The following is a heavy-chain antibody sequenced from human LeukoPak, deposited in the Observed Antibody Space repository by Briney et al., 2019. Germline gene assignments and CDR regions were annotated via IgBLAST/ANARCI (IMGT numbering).Heavy chain of an antibody. J-gene: IGHJ3*02. CDR3: ARVRGVGGNRGWPAGGDAFDI. Sequence: GGSLRLSCAASGFTFSSYGMHWVRQAPGKGLEWVAVISYDGSNKYYADSVKGRFTTSRDNSKNTLYLQMNSLRAEDTAVYYCARVRGVGGNRGWPAGGDAFDIWGQGTMVTVSS. V-gene: IGHV3-30*03. CDR2: ISYDGSNK. D-gene: IGHD4-23*01. CDR1: GFTFSSYG.